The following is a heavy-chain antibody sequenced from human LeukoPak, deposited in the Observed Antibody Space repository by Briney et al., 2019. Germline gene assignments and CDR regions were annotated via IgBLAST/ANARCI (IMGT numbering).Heavy chain of an antibody. D-gene: IGHD3-22*01. Sequence: ASVKVSCKASGYTFTGYYMHWVRQAPGQGLEWMGWINPNSVGTNYAQKFQGRVTMTRDTSIRTAYMELSSLRSEDTAVYYCATRRDSSPHFDYWGQGTLVTVSS. CDR3: ATRRDSSPHFDY. CDR2: INPNSVGT. J-gene: IGHJ4*02. CDR1: GYTFTGYY. V-gene: IGHV1-2*02.